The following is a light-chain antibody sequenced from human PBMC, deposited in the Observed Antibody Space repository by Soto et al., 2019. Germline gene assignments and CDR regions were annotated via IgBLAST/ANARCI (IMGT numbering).Light chain of an antibody. CDR1: QSVSSSY. J-gene: IGKJ1*01. CDR2: GAS. V-gene: IGKV3-20*01. Sequence: EIVLTQSPGTLSVSPGERATLSCRASQSVSSSYLAWYQQKLGQAPRLLIYGASNMATGIPDRFSGSGSGTDFTLTISRLEPEDFAVYYCQQYGSSPPWTFGQGTKVEIK. CDR3: QQYGSSPPWT.